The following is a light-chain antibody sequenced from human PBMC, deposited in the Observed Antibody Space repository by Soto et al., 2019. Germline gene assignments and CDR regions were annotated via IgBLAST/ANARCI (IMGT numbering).Light chain of an antibody. CDR1: SSDVGGYNY. J-gene: IGLJ2*01. CDR2: DVS. V-gene: IGLV2-14*01. CDR3: SSYTSSSPVV. Sequence: QSALTQPASVSGSPGQSITISCTGTSSDVGGYNYVSWYQQHPGKAPKLMIYDVSNRPSELSNRFSGSKSGNTASLTISGLQAEDEADYYCSSYTSSSPVVFGGGTKVTVL.